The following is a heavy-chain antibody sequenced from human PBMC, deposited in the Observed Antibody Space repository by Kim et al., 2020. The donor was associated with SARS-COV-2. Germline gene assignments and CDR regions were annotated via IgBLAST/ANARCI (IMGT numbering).Heavy chain of an antibody. V-gene: IGHV3-11*06. J-gene: IGHJ4*02. Sequence: ADSGRCRFTISRDNAKDSVYLQMSSLRAEDTALYYCVRDFCSTTSCRFDYWGQGTLVTVSS. CDR3: VRDFCSTTSCRFDY. D-gene: IGHD2-2*01.